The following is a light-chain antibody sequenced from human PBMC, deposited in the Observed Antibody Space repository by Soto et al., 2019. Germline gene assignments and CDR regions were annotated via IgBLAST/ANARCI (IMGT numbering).Light chain of an antibody. CDR1: SSDVGGYNY. CDR2: DVS. V-gene: IGLV2-14*01. Sequence: QSVLTQPASVSGSPGQSITISCTGTSSDVGGYNYVSWYQQHPGKAPKLMIYDVSNRPSGVSNRFSGSKSGNTASLTISGLQAEDEADYYCSSYTSSSTRVFGGGTKRTVL. J-gene: IGLJ2*01. CDR3: SSYTSSSTRV.